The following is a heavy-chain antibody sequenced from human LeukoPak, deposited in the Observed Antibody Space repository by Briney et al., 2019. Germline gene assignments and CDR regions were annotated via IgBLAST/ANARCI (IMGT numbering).Heavy chain of an antibody. V-gene: IGHV3-48*01. J-gene: IGHJ4*02. Sequence: GGSLRLSCAASGLTFSFYSMNWVRQAPGKGLEWVSYISSFSGTINYAESVKGRFTISRDNSKNTLYLQMNSLRAEDTAVYYCAKDQHYDILTGYYTSVFDYWGQGTLVTVSS. CDR3: AKDQHYDILTGYYTSVFDY. CDR2: ISSFSGTI. CDR1: GLTFSFYS. D-gene: IGHD3-9*01.